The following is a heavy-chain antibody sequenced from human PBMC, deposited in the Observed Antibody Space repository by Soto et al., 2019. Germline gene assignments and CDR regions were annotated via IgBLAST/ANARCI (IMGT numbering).Heavy chain of an antibody. V-gene: IGHV1-69*12. CDR1: GGTFSSYA. CDR3: AIHLVPAALKGDY. Sequence: QVQLVQSGAEVKKPGSSVKVSCKASGGTFSSYAISWVRQAPGQGLEWMGGIIPIFGTANYAQKFQGRVTITADESTSTAYMELGSLSSEATAVYYCAIHLVPAALKGDYWGQGSLVTVSS. D-gene: IGHD2-2*01. J-gene: IGHJ4*02. CDR2: IIPIFGTA.